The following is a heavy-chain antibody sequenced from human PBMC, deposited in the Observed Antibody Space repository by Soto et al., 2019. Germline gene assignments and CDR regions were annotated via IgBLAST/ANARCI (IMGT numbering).Heavy chain of an antibody. D-gene: IGHD2-21*01. J-gene: IGHJ4*02. V-gene: IGHV3-48*02. Sequence: SGGSLRLSCAASGFSFSSHSMKWVRQAPGKGLEWVSYISSSGSTIYYADSVKGRFTISRDNAKNSPYLQMNSLRDDDTAVYYCARGRGYCGGTNCYLDYWGQGALVTVSS. CDR1: GFSFSSHS. CDR3: ARGRGYCGGTNCYLDY. CDR2: ISSSGSTI.